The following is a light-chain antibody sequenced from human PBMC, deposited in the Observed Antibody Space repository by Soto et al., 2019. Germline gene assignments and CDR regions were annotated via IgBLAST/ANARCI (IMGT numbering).Light chain of an antibody. J-gene: IGKJ5*01. CDR1: QSVSSY. V-gene: IGKV3-11*01. Sequence: EIVLTQSPATLSLSPGERATLSCRASQSVSSYLAWYQQKPGQAPRLLIYDASNRATGIPARFSGSGSGTDFTLTISSLEPEDFAVYYCQQRSNWPPVITF. CDR3: QQRSNWPPVIT. CDR2: DAS.